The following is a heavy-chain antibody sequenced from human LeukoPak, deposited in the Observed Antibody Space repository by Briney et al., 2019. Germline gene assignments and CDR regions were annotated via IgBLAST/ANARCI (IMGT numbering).Heavy chain of an antibody. CDR3: ARDHGSGTFYYGMDV. CDR2: IYSGGST. Sequence: GGSLRLSCAASGFTVSSNYMSWVRQAPGKGLERVSVIYSGGSTYYADSVKGRFTISRDNSKNTLYLQMNSLRAEDTAVYYCARDHGSGTFYYGMDVWGQGTTVTVSS. CDR1: GFTVSSNY. J-gene: IGHJ6*02. D-gene: IGHD3-10*01. V-gene: IGHV3-66*01.